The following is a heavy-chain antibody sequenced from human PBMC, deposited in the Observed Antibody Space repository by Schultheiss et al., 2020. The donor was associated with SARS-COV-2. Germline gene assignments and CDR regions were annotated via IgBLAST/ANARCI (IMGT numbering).Heavy chain of an antibody. Sequence: SVKVSCKASGGTFSSYAISWVRQAPGQGLEWMGGIIPILGIANYAQKFQGRVTITADKSTSTAYMELSSLRSEDTAVYYCATPRGGAVTGAFDIWGQGTTVTVSS. CDR1: GGTFSSYA. D-gene: IGHD3-10*01. CDR2: IIPILGIA. J-gene: IGHJ3*02. CDR3: ATPRGGAVTGAFDI. V-gene: IGHV1-69*10.